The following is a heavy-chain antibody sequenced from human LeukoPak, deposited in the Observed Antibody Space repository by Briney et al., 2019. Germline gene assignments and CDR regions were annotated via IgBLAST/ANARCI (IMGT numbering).Heavy chain of an antibody. J-gene: IGHJ1*01. CDR1: GFTFSSYG. V-gene: IGHV3-33*01. D-gene: IGHD2-8*01. CDR2: IWYDGSNK. Sequence: PGGSLRLSCAASGFTFSSYGMHWVRQAPGKGLEWVAAIWYDGSNKYYGDSVKGRFTISRHNSQKTLSLQMNSLRVEHAAVFLCARGDRENGAEYLQHRGGGGLVTV. CDR3: ARGDRENGAEYLQH.